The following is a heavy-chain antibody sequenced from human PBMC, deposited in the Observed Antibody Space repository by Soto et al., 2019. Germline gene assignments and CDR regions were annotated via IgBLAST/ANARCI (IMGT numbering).Heavy chain of an antibody. CDR2: IYHSGST. CDR3: DRAPTHPAFDI. CDR1: GGSISSYY. Sequence: SETLSLTCTFSGGSISSYYWSWIRQPPGKGLEWIGYIYHSGSTYYNPSLKSRVTISVDRSKNQFSLKLSSVTAADTAVYYCDRAPTHPAFDIWGKGTMVTVSS. J-gene: IGHJ3*02. V-gene: IGHV4-59*12. D-gene: IGHD4-17*01.